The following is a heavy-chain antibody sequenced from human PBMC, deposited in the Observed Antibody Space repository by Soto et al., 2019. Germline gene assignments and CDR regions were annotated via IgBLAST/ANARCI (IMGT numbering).Heavy chain of an antibody. D-gene: IGHD5-12*01. CDR2: ISSSSSYI. CDR3: ARQASGYDRGDAFDI. Sequence: EVQLVESGGGLVKPGGSLRLSCEASGFTFSSYSMNWVRQAPGKGLEWVSSISSSSSYIYYEDSVKGRFTISRDNAKNSLYMQMNSLRAEDTAVYYCARQASGYDRGDAFDIWGQGTMVTGSS. V-gene: IGHV3-21*01. CDR1: GFTFSSYS. J-gene: IGHJ3*02.